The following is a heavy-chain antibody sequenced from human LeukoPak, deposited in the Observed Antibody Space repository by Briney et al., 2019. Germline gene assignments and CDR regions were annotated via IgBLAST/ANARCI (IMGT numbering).Heavy chain of an antibody. Sequence: QPGGSLRLSCAASGFTFSSYWMHWVRQAPGKGLVWVSRINSDGSSTSYADSVEGRFTISRDNAKNTLYLQMNSLRAEDAAVYYCARDVVRGVITPYYYGMDVWGQGTTVTVSS. V-gene: IGHV3-74*01. J-gene: IGHJ6*02. CDR2: INSDGSST. CDR1: GFTFSSYW. CDR3: ARDVVRGVITPYYYGMDV. D-gene: IGHD3-10*01.